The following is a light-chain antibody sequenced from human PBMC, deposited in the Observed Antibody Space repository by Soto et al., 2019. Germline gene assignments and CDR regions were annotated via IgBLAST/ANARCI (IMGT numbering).Light chain of an antibody. V-gene: IGKV3-15*01. Sequence: FPTNLYVSPGDRATLSCRASQRVSNNLAWFQQKPGQAPRLLLYGASTRATGIPARFSGGGSGTEFTLTISSLQSEDFAVYYCQEYNNLPLCPFG. CDR1: QRVSNN. J-gene: IGKJ2*02. CDR2: GAS. CDR3: QEYNNLPLCP.